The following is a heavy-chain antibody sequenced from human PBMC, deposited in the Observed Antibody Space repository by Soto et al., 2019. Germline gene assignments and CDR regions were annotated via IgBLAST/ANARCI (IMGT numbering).Heavy chain of an antibody. CDR3: AREGILGSFDY. D-gene: IGHD1-1*01. CDR1: GFTFSSYG. CDR2: IWYDGSNK. J-gene: IGHJ4*02. V-gene: IGHV3-33*01. Sequence: GGSLRLSCAASGFTFSSYGMHWVRQAPGKGLEWVAVIWYDGSNKYYADSVKGRFTISRDNSKNTLYLQMNSLGAEDTAVYYCAREGILGSFDYWGQGTLVTVSS.